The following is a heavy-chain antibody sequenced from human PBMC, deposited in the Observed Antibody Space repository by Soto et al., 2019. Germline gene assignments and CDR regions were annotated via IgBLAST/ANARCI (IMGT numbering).Heavy chain of an antibody. CDR1: GFTFSSYA. CDR3: ARGSQIDYFPLKFDY. Sequence: QVQLVESGGGVVQPGRSLRLSCAASGFTFSSYAMHWVRQAPGKGLEWVAVISYDGSNKYYADSVKGRFTISRDNSKNTLYLQMNSLRAEDTAVYYCARGSQIDYFPLKFDYWGQGTLVTVSS. V-gene: IGHV3-30-3*01. CDR2: ISYDGSNK. J-gene: IGHJ4*02. D-gene: IGHD3-16*01.